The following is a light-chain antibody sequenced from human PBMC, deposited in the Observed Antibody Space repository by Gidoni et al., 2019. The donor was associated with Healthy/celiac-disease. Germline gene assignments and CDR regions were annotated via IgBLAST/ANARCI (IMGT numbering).Light chain of an antibody. Sequence: IQITQSPSTLSASVGDRVTITCRASQSISSWLAWYQQKPGKAPKLLIDDASSLESGVPSRCSGSGSGKESTLTISRLQPDDFATYYCQQYNSYLRTFGQGTKVEIK. CDR1: QSISSW. J-gene: IGKJ1*01. V-gene: IGKV1-5*01. CDR3: QQYNSYLRT. CDR2: DAS.